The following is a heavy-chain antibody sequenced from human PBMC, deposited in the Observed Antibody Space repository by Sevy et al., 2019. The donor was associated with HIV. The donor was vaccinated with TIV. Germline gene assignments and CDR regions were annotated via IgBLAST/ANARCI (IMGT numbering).Heavy chain of an antibody. CDR2: INPTNGVT. V-gene: IGHV1-2*02. CDR3: ARTVHSSGVWRPGWHFDL. D-gene: IGHD7-27*01. J-gene: IGHJ2*01. CDR1: GYTFTDHF. Sequence: ASVKVSCKASGYTFTDHFVHWVRQAPGQGLEWMGWINPTNGVTDYTRKLRGRVTMTRDTSTDTVYMELRWLNSVDTAVAYCARTVHSSGVWRPGWHFDLWGRGTLVTVSS.